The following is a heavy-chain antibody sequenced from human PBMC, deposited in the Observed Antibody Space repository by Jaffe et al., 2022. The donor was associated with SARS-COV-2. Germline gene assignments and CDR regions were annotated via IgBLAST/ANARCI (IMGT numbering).Heavy chain of an antibody. V-gene: IGHV4-34*01. CDR1: GGSFSGYY. CDR2: INHSGST. J-gene: IGHJ6*03. D-gene: IGHD3-22*01. Sequence: QVQLQQWGAGLLKPSETLSLTCAVYGGSFSGYYWSWIRQPPGKGLEWIGEINHSGSTNYNPSLKSRVTISVDTSKNQFSLKLSSVTAADTAVYYCARVKSSGYSRNYYYMDVWGKGTTVTVSS. CDR3: ARVKSSGYSRNYYYMDV.